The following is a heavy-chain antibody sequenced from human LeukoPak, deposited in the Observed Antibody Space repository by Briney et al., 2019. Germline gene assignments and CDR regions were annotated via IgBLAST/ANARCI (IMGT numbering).Heavy chain of an antibody. D-gene: IGHD3-10*01. J-gene: IGHJ6*02. V-gene: IGHV1-2*02. CDR3: ARDLSLWFGEFYYGMDV. Sequence: GASVKLSCKASGYTFTGDYMHWVRQAPGPGLESMGWINPNSGGTNYAQKFQGRVTMTRDTSISAAYMELSRLRSDDTAVYYCARDLSLWFGEFYYGMDVWGQGTTVTVSS. CDR1: GYTFTGDY. CDR2: INPNSGGT.